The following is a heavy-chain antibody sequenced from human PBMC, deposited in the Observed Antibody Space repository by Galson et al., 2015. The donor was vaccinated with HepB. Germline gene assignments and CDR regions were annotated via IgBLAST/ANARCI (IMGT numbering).Heavy chain of an antibody. CDR2: IWYDGSNK. CDR1: GFTFSSYG. CDR3: AMDSMRYTVTTRYYFDY. D-gene: IGHD4-11*01. Sequence: SLRLSCAASGFTFSSYGMHWVRQAPGKGLEWVAVIWYDGSNKYYADSVKGRFTISRDNSKNTLYLQMNSLRAEDTAVYYCAMDSMRYTVTTRYYFDYWGQGTLVTVSS. V-gene: IGHV3-33*01. J-gene: IGHJ4*02.